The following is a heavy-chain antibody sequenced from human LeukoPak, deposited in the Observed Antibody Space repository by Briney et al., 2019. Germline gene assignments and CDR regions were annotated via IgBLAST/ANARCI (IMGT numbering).Heavy chain of an antibody. V-gene: IGHV1-69*05. CDR2: IIPIFGTA. D-gene: IGHD5-18*01. CDR3: ARDSYSYGYFDY. CDR1: GYTFTSYG. J-gene: IGHJ4*02. Sequence: SVKVSCKASGYTFTSYGISWVRQAPGQGLEWMGRIIPIFGTANYAQKFQGRVTITTDESTSTAYMELSSLRSEDTAVYYCARDSYSYGYFDYWGQGTLVTVSS.